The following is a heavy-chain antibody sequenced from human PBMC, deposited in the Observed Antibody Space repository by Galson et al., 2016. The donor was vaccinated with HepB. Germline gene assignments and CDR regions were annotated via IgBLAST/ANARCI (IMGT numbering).Heavy chain of an antibody. V-gene: IGHV1-3*01. CDR1: GYTFTSYA. CDR3: ARAPRGTMIRGIIGY. D-gene: IGHD3-10*01. CDR2: INAGNGNT. Sequence: SVKVSCKASGYTFTSYAIHWVRQAPGQRLEWMGWINAGNGNTRYSQKFQDRVTITRDTSASTAYMELSSLRSEDTAVFYCARAPRGTMIRGIIGYWGQGTLVTVSS. J-gene: IGHJ4*02.